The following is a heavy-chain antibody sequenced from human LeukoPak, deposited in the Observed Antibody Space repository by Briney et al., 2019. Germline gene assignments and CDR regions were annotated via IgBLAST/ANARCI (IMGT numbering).Heavy chain of an antibody. J-gene: IGHJ4*02. CDR3: AAWGSGNY. CDR1: GFTFSSNY. V-gene: IGHV3-7*03. Sequence: GGSLRLSCAASGFTFSSNYMNWIRQAPGKGLEWVANTNQDGSQKYYVDSVRGRFTISRDNAEKLFYLQINSLRVEDTAIYYCAAWGSGNYWGQGTLVTVSS. D-gene: IGHD7-27*01. CDR2: TNQDGSQK.